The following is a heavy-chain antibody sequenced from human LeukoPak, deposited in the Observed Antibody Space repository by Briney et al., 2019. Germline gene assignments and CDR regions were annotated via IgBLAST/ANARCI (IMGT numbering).Heavy chain of an antibody. J-gene: IGHJ4*02. Sequence: GGSLRLSCAASGFTFSSYAMSWVRQAPGKGLEWVSAISGSGGSTYYADSVKGRFTISRDNSKNTLYLQMNSLRAEDTAVYYCTTYGSGRKFDYWGQGVLVTVSS. CDR2: ISGSGGST. CDR1: GFTFSSYA. D-gene: IGHD3-10*01. V-gene: IGHV3-23*01. CDR3: TTYGSGRKFDY.